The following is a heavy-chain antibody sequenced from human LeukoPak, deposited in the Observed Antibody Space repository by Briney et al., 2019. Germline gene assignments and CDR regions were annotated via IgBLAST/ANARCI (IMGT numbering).Heavy chain of an antibody. J-gene: IGHJ4*02. CDR1: GFTFSNYS. CDR3: ASMITFGGVIVPDY. CDR2: ISSSSSYI. V-gene: IGHV3-21*01. D-gene: IGHD3-16*02. Sequence: PGGSLRLSCAASGFTFSNYSMNWVRQAPGKGLEWVSSISSSSSYIYYADSVKGRFTISRDIAKTSLYLHMNSLRAEDKAVYYCASMITFGGVIVPDYWGQGTLVTVSS.